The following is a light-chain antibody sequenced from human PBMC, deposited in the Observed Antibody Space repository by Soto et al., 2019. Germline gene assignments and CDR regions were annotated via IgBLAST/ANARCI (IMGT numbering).Light chain of an antibody. V-gene: IGKV4-1*01. CDR2: WAS. CDR1: QSVLYSSNNKNY. J-gene: IGKJ1*01. CDR3: QQYYSTPWT. Sequence: DIVMTQSPDSLAVSLGERATINCKSSQSVLYSSNNKNYLAWYQQKPGQPPKLLISWASTRESGVPDRFSGSGSGTDLPLTISSLQAEDVAVYYCQQYYSTPWTFGQGTKVEIK.